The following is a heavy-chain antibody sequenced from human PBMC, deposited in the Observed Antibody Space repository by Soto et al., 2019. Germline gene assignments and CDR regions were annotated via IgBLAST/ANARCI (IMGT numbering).Heavy chain of an antibody. CDR1: GGSISNYY. CDR2: VHDSWGS. J-gene: IGHJ6*02. D-gene: IGHD3-10*01. V-gene: IGHV4-59*08. Sequence: QVPLQESGTGLVKPSETLSLSCTVSGGSISNYYWSWFRQTPGKGLEWIGYVHDSWGSNYNPSLKSRVAISLDTSKSQFSLKLTSVTATDTAVYYCARQGFGALHGLVDVWCQGTTVTVSS. CDR3: ARQGFGALHGLVDV.